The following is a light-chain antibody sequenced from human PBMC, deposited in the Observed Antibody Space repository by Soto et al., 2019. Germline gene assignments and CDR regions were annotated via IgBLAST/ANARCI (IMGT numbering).Light chain of an antibody. CDR2: EVS. J-gene: IGLJ1*01. V-gene: IGLV2-8*01. CDR1: SSDVGGYNY. CDR3: AGWDDSLNGYV. Sequence: QSALTQPPSASGSPGQSVTISCTGTSSDVGGYNYVSWYQQHPGKAPKLMIYEVSKRPSGVPDRFSGSKSGNTASLTVSGLQAEDEADYYCAGWDDSLNGYVFGTGTKLTVL.